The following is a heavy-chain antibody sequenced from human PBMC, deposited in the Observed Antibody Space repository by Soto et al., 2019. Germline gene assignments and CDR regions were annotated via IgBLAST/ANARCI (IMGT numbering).Heavy chain of an antibody. D-gene: IGHD2-2*01. J-gene: IGHJ6*02. CDR1: GFTFSSYD. CDR2: IGTAGDT. CDR3: ARGGDCSKTSCYWARLYYGLDV. V-gene: IGHV3-13*01. Sequence: GGSLRLSCAASGFTFSSYDMHWVRQATGKGLECVSAIGTAGDTYYSGSVKGRFSVSRENVKNSLYLQMNSLRAGDTAVYYCARGGDCSKTSCYWARLYYGLDVWGQGTTVTVS.